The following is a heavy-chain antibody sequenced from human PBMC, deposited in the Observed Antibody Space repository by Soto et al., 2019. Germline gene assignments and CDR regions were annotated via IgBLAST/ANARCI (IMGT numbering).Heavy chain of an antibody. CDR3: ARDRGYTGLGWLDP. D-gene: IGHD5-18*01. V-gene: IGHV1-69*18. J-gene: IGHJ5*02. CDR2: IIPFFGTT. Sequence: QVQVVQSGAEVRKPGSSVKVSCKASGGTFSSHGVGWVRQAPGQGLEWMGKIIPFFGTTNYAQKFQGRVTITADESTSTVYLEVSGLTSEDTAIYYCARDRGYTGLGWLDPWGQGTLVTVSS. CDR1: GGTFSSHG.